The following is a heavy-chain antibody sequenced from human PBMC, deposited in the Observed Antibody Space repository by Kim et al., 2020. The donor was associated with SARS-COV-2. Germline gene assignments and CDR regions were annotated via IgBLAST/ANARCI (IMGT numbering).Heavy chain of an antibody. CDR2: IYYSGST. CDR3: ARDSWNYGWFDP. CDR1: GGSISSYY. V-gene: IGHV4-59*01. J-gene: IGHJ5*02. D-gene: IGHD1-7*01. Sequence: SETLSLTCTVSGGSISSYYWSWIRQPPGKGLEWIGYIYYSGSTNYNPSLKSRVTISVDTSKNQFSLKLSSVTAADTAVYYCARDSWNYGWFDPWGQGTLV.